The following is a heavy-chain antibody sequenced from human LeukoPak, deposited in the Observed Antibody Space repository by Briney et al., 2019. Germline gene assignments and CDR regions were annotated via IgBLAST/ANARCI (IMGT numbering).Heavy chain of an antibody. CDR3: ARAEEQRWGYVDY. CDR2: IKQDGSDK. J-gene: IGHJ4*02. Sequence: GGSLRLSCAASGFTFSSYWMTWVRQALGKGLEWVANIKQDGSDKYYVDSVKGRFTISRDNAKNSLYLQMNSLRDEDTAVYYCARAEEQRWGYVDYWGQGTLVTVSS. V-gene: IGHV3-7*04. D-gene: IGHD5-24*01. CDR1: GFTFSSYW.